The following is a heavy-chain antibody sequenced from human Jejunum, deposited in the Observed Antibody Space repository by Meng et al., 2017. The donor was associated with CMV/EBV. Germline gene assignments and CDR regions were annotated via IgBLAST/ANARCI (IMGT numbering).Heavy chain of an antibody. Sequence: ITLKESGPTLVKPTQPLTLTCTFSEFSLSTSGVGVGWIRQPPGKALEWLGLTYWDDHQRYNPSLQSRLTITKDASKNQVVLTMTNMDPVDTATYYCAHTSGYSSGWADYWGQGTLVTVSS. CDR3: AHTSGYSSGWADY. CDR1: EFSLSTSGVG. V-gene: IGHV2-5*02. J-gene: IGHJ4*02. CDR2: TYWDDHQ. D-gene: IGHD6-19*01.